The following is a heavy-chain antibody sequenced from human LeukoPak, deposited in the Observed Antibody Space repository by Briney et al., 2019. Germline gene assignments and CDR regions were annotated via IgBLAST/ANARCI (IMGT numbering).Heavy chain of an antibody. V-gene: IGHV3-53*01. Sequence: GGSLRLSCAASGFTVSSNYMSWVRQAPGKGLEWVSVIYSGGSTYYADSVKGRFTISRDNSKNTLYLQMNSLRAEDTAVYYCANGYGDTHQYYYYGMEVWGQGTTVTVSS. CDR2: IYSGGST. D-gene: IGHD4-17*01. CDR3: ANGYGDTHQYYYYGMEV. J-gene: IGHJ6*02. CDR1: GFTVSSNY.